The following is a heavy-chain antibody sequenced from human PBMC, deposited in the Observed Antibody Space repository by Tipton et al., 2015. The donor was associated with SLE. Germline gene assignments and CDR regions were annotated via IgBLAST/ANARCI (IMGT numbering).Heavy chain of an antibody. CDR2: MNQSGSP. CDR3: ARGRVWNARRWFDP. V-gene: IGHV4-34*01. D-gene: IGHD1-1*01. Sequence: TLSLTCVVSGGSFSAYSWAWIRLFPGKGLEWIGDMNQSGSPNYNPSLKSRVTISMDTSKSQLSLKLSSVTAADTAVYYCARGRVWNARRWFDPWGQGTLVTVSS. J-gene: IGHJ5*02. CDR1: GGSFSAYS.